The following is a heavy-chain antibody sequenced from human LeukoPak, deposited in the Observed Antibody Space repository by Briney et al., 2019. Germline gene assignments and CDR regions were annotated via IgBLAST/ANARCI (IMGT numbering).Heavy chain of an antibody. J-gene: IGHJ3*02. CDR3: ARETREAGSGDHQTDAFDI. CDR1: GFTVRDYW. Sequence: PGGSLRLSCAASGFTVRDYWMHWVRQVPGKGLVWVSRINSDARRPSYAGFVKGRFTISRDNAKNTLYLQMNSLGVEDTALYYCARETREAGSGDHQTDAFDIWGQGTMVSVSS. CDR2: INSDARRP. D-gene: IGHD2-15*01. V-gene: IGHV3-74*01.